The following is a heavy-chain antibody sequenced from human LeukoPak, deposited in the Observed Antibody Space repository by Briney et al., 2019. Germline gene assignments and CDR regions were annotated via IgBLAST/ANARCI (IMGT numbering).Heavy chain of an antibody. Sequence: GGSLRPXCAASGFTFSSYAMSWVRQAPGKGLEWVSAISGSGGSTYYADSVKGRFTISRDNSKNTLYLQMNSLRAEDTAVYYCAKSYGSGPVWDYWGQGTLVTVSS. J-gene: IGHJ4*02. CDR1: GFTFSSYA. CDR2: ISGSGGST. D-gene: IGHD3-10*01. V-gene: IGHV3-23*01. CDR3: AKSYGSGPVWDY.